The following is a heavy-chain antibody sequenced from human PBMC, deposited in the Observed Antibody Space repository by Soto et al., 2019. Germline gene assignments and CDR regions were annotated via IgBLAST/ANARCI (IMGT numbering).Heavy chain of an antibody. V-gene: IGHV3-23*01. CDR2: ISGSGSVT. Sequence: DVQLLESGGGLVKPGGSLRLPCAASGFSFRSYGLSWVRQAPGKGLGWVSDISGSGSVTNYADSVKGRFTISRDNSNNTLFLQMNSLRAEDTAVYYCAKGGVAAARGYFDYWGQGTLGTVAS. CDR1: GFSFRSYG. J-gene: IGHJ4*02. D-gene: IGHD6-13*01. CDR3: AKGGVAAARGYFDY.